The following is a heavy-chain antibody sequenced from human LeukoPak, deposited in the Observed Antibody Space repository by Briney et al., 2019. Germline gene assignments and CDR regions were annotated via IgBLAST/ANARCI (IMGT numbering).Heavy chain of an antibody. CDR1: GGTFSSYA. CDR2: IIPIFGTA. CDR3: AREATGAFDI. J-gene: IGHJ3*02. Sequence: SVKVSCKASGGTFSSYAISWVRQAPGQGLEWMGGIIPIFGTANYAQKFQGGVTITADESASTAYMELSSLRSEDTAVYYCAREATGAFDIWGQGTMVTVSS. V-gene: IGHV1-69*13.